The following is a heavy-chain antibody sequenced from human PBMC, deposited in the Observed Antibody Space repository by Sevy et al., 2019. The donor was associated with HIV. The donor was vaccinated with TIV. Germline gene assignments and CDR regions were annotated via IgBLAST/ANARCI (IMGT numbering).Heavy chain of an antibody. CDR1: DGSFSGYY. D-gene: IGHD2-2*01. CDR2: INESGIT. V-gene: IGHV4-34*01. Sequence: SETLSLTCAVHDGSFSGYYWNWIRQLPGKGLERIGEINESGITKYNPSLKSRVTISVDTSKKEFSLKLNSVTAADTAVYFCARSPPVVVVPGAPSWFDPWGQGTLVTVSS. CDR3: ARSPPVVVVPGAPSWFDP. J-gene: IGHJ5*02.